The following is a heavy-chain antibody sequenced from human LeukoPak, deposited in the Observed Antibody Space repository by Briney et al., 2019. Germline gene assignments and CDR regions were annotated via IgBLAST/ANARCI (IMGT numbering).Heavy chain of an antibody. Sequence: PGGSLRLSCAASGFTFSSYGMSWVRQAPGKGLEWVSAISGSGGSTYYTDSVKGRFTISRDNSKNTLYLQMNSLRAEDTAVYYCAKSKGYSSSWYGDYWGQGTLVTVSS. J-gene: IGHJ4*02. D-gene: IGHD6-13*01. CDR2: ISGSGGST. CDR3: AKSKGYSSSWYGDY. V-gene: IGHV3-23*01. CDR1: GFTFSSYG.